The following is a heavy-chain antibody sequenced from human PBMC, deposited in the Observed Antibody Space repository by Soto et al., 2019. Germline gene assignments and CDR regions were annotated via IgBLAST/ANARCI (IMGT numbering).Heavy chain of an antibody. J-gene: IGHJ6*02. CDR3: ARDSEVVVAASEDPMDV. CDR1: GYTFTSYA. D-gene: IGHD2-15*01. CDR2: INAGNGNT. V-gene: IGHV1-3*01. Sequence: ASVKVSCKASGYTFTSYAMHWVRQAPGQRLEWMGWINAGNGNTNYAQKLQGRVTMTTDTSTSTAYMELRSLRSDDTAVYYCARDSEVVVAASEDPMDVWGQGTTVTVSS.